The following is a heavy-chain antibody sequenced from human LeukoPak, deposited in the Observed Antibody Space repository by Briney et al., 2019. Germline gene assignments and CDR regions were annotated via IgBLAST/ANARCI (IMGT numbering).Heavy chain of an antibody. Sequence: PGGSLRLSCAASGFTFSSYWLHWVRQGPGKGLVWVSRINYDGSSTTYADSVKGRFTISRDNSKNTLYLQMNSLRAEDTAVYYCARDCISTSCTDAFDIWGQGTMVTVSS. D-gene: IGHD2-2*01. J-gene: IGHJ3*02. CDR1: GFTFSSYW. CDR2: INYDGSST. V-gene: IGHV3-74*01. CDR3: ARDCISTSCTDAFDI.